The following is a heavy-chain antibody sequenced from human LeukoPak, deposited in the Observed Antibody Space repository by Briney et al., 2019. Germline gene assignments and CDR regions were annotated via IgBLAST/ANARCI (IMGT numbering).Heavy chain of an antibody. CDR3: ARDSDSCYFDPPLSFHI. V-gene: IGHV3-20*04. D-gene: IGHD3-22*01. CDR1: GFNFDEYG. Sequence: GGSLRLSCAASGFNFDEYGLSWVRQVPGKGLEWVSGINWSGGSTGYADSVKGRFTISRDNAKKSLYLQMNSLKTEDSALYYCARDSDSCYFDPPLSFHIWGQGTMVTVSS. CDR2: INWSGGST. J-gene: IGHJ3*02.